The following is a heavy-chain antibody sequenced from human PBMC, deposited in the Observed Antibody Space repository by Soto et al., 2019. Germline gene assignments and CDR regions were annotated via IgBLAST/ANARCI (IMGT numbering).Heavy chain of an antibody. Sequence: EEQLVESGGGLVQPGRSLRLSCAASGFSFDDYAMHWVRQVPGKGLEWVSGITWNSGKEVYADSVKGRFTISRDNAKNSLYLQMNSLGTEDTAFYYCAKDIFAGDHLLYGMDVWGQGTTVTVSS. CDR1: GFSFDDYA. D-gene: IGHD4-17*01. CDR2: ITWNSGKE. V-gene: IGHV3-9*01. J-gene: IGHJ6*02. CDR3: AKDIFAGDHLLYGMDV.